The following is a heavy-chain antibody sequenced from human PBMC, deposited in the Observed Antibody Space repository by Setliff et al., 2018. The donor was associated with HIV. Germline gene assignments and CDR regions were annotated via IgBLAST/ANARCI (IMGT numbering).Heavy chain of an antibody. CDR3: VRDKDWAFDY. CDR2: ISTSGNFI. Sequence: GGSLRLSCAASGFTFSAYSMNWVRQVPGKGLEWVSCISTSGNFIYYADSVKGRFTVSRDNAKNSLYLQMNSLRAEDTAVYYCVRDKDWAFDYWGQGTLVTVSS. J-gene: IGHJ4*02. V-gene: IGHV3-21*06. D-gene: IGHD3-9*01. CDR1: GFTFSAYS.